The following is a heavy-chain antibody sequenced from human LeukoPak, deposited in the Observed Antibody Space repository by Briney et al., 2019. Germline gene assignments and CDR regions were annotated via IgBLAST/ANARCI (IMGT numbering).Heavy chain of an antibody. CDR3: ARDGGYYMDV. Sequence: GGSLRLSCAASGFTFSSYAMSWVRQAPGKGLEWVANIHQDGSDKYYVDSVKGRFTISRDNAQNSLYLQMNSLRVEDTAVYYCARDGGYYMDVWGKGTTVIISS. V-gene: IGHV3-7*01. CDR1: GFTFSSYA. J-gene: IGHJ6*03. CDR2: IHQDGSDK.